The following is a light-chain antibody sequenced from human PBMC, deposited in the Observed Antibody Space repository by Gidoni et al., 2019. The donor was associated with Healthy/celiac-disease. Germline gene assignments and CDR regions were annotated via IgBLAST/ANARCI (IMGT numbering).Light chain of an antibody. Sequence: SYELTQPPSVSASPGQTARITCSGDALPKQYAYWYQQKPGQAPVLVIYKDSERPSGIPERFSGSSSGTTVTLTISGVQAEDEADYYCQSADSSGTSGVFGGGTKLTVL. CDR3: QSADSSGTSGV. V-gene: IGLV3-25*02. CDR1: ALPKQY. J-gene: IGLJ2*01. CDR2: KDS.